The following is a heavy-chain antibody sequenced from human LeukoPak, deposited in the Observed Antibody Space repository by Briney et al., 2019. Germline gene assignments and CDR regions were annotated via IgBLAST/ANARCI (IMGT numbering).Heavy chain of an antibody. D-gene: IGHD6-13*01. CDR3: ARYGSTWDLDY. V-gene: IGHV3-7*01. CDR1: GFTFSSYW. Sequence: GGSLRLSCAASGFTFSSYWMNWVRQAPGKGLEWVANIKQEGNDKYYVDSVKGRFTISRDNAKNSLYLQMNSLRAEDTAVYYCARYGSTWDLDYWGQGTLVTVSS. CDR2: IKQEGNDK. J-gene: IGHJ4*02.